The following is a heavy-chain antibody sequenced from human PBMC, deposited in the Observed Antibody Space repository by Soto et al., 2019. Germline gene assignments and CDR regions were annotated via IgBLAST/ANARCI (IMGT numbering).Heavy chain of an antibody. J-gene: IGHJ5*02. D-gene: IGHD2-2*01. Sequence: QVQLVQSGAEVKKPGASVKVSCKASGYTFTSYDINWVRQATGQGLEWMGWMNPNSGNTGYAQKFQGRVTMTRNTSIGTAYMEVSSLRSEDTAMDYCASGPSRSRGISTSGMRWFDPWGQGTLVTVSS. CDR1: GYTFTSYD. V-gene: IGHV1-8*01. CDR2: MNPNSGNT. CDR3: ASGPSRSRGISTSGMRWFDP.